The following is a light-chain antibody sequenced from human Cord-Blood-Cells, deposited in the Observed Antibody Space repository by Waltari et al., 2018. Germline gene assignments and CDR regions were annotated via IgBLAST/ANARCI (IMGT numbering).Light chain of an antibody. Sequence: QSALTQPASVSGSPGQSITISFTGTSSDVGRYNLVSWYQHHPGKAPKLMIYEVSKRPSGVSNRFSGSKSGNPASLTISGLQAEDEADYYCCSYAGSSTVVFGGGTKLTVL. J-gene: IGLJ2*01. V-gene: IGLV2-23*02. CDR3: CSYAGSSTVV. CDR2: EVS. CDR1: SSDVGRYNL.